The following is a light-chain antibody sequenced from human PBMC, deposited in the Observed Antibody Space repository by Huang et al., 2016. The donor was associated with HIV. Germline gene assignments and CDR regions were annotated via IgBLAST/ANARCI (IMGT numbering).Light chain of an antibody. V-gene: IGKV3-15*01. CDR1: QGIGNS. J-gene: IGKJ2*01. CDR3: QQYHEWPRT. CDR2: EPF. Sequence: ERVLTQSPGTLSVSPGERATPSCRTSQGIGNSLAWYQLKPGQSPRLLIYEPFIRASDIPARFSGGGSEIDFTLTISGLQSEDSAVYYCQQYHEWPRTFGQGTKVEIK.